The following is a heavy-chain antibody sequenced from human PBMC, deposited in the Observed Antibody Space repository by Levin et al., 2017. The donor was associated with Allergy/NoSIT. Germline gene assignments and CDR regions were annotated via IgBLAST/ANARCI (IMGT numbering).Heavy chain of an antibody. J-gene: IGHJ2*01. CDR1: GGSVSSGSYY. V-gene: IGHV4-61*01. D-gene: IGHD7-27*01. CDR3: ARDQANGGSPIPHWYFDL. CDR2: IYYSGST. Sequence: SETLSLTCTVSGGSVSSGSYYWSWIRQPPGKGLEWIGYIYYSGSTNYNPSLKSRVTISVDTSKNQFSLKLSSVTAADTAVYYCARDQANGGSPIPHWYFDLWGRGTLVTVSS.